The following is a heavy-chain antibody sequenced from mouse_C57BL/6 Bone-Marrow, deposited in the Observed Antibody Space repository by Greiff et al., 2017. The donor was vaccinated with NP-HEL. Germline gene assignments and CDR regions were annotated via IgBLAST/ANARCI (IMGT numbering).Heavy chain of an antibody. V-gene: IGHV5-6*01. D-gene: IGHD2-4*01. CDR1: GFTFSSYG. J-gene: IGHJ3*01. CDR2: ISSGGSYT. Sequence: EVQLQESGGDLVKPGGSPKLSCAASGFTFSSYGMSWVRQTPDKRLEWVATISSGGSYTYYPDSVKGRFTISRDNAKNTLYLQMSSLKSEDTAMYYCASPYDYDVAWFAYWGQGTLVTVSA. CDR3: ASPYDYDVAWFAY.